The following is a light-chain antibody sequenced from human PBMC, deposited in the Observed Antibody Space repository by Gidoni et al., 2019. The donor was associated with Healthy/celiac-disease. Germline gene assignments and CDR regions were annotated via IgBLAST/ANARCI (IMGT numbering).Light chain of an antibody. CDR2: QDS. Sequence: SYELTQPPSVSVPTGQTASITCPGDKLGDKYACWYQQKPGQSPVLVIYQDSKRPSGIPERFTGCNSGNTATLTISGTQAMDEADYYCQARDSSIVVFGGGTKLTVL. V-gene: IGLV3-1*01. CDR3: QARDSSIVV. CDR1: KLGDKY. J-gene: IGLJ2*01.